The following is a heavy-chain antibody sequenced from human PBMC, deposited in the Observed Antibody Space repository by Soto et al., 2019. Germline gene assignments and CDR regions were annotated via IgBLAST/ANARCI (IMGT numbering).Heavy chain of an antibody. D-gene: IGHD5-12*01. Sequence: QVHLVQSGPEVKKPGASVNVSCKASGYTFTSDGISWVRQAPGQGLEWMGWISGYTGNTNYAQKFEGRVTMTRDTPASTAYMELRSLRSDDTAVYYCAGCERGQWLRPWDYLGQGTLVTVSS. CDR1: GYTFTSDG. V-gene: IGHV1-18*01. J-gene: IGHJ4*02. CDR2: ISGYTGNT. CDR3: AGCERGQWLRPWDY.